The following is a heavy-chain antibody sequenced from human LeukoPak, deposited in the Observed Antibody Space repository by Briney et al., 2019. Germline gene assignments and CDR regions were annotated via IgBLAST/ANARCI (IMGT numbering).Heavy chain of an antibody. CDR2: ISSSGSTI. Sequence: GGSLRLSCAASGFTFSDYYMSWIRQAPGKGLEWVSYISSSGSTIYYADSVKGRFTISRDNAKNSLYLQMNSLRAEDTAVYYCARDHLARSWSPKYNWFDPWGQGTLVTVSS. D-gene: IGHD2-15*01. CDR3: ARDHLARSWSPKYNWFDP. CDR1: GFTFSDYY. J-gene: IGHJ5*02. V-gene: IGHV3-11*01.